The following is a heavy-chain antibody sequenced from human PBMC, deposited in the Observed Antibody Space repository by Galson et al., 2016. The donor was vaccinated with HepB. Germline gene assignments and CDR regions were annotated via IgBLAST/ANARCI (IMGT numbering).Heavy chain of an antibody. Sequence: SETLSLTCAVSGSSLSENYWRGWIRQPPGWGLEWIGYIHHSGGTFYTPSHKSRVTMAVDTSKNQFSLKLSSVTAVDTAMYYCARRSTYGDYDYWGQGILVTVSS. J-gene: IGHJ4*02. CDR2: IHHSGGT. V-gene: IGHV4-28*01. D-gene: IGHD4-17*01. CDR1: GSSLSENYW. CDR3: ARRSTYGDYDY.